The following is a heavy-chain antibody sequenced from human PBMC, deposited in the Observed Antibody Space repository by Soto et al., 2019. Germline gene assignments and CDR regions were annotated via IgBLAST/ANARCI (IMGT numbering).Heavy chain of an antibody. CDR3: ARDHSYGLYYYYGMDV. Sequence: KVSWKASGYTFTSYYMHWVRQAPGQGLEWMGIINPSGGSTSYAQKFQGRVTMTRDTSTSTVYMELSSLRSEDTAVYYCARDHSYGLYYYYGMDVWGQGTTVTVSS. CDR2: INPSGGST. V-gene: IGHV1-46*01. D-gene: IGHD5-18*01. J-gene: IGHJ6*02. CDR1: GYTFTSYY.